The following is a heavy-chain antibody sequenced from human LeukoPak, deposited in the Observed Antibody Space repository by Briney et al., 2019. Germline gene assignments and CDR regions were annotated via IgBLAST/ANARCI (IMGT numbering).Heavy chain of an antibody. Sequence: ASVKVSCKASGYTFTGYYMHWVRQAPGQGLEWMGWINPNSGGTNYAQKFQGRVTMTRDTSISTAYMELSRLRSDDTAVYYCARSSRTSGYCSSTSCSYNWFDPWGQGTLVTVSS. CDR1: GYTFTGYY. V-gene: IGHV1-2*02. CDR3: ARSSRTSGYCSSTSCSYNWFDP. J-gene: IGHJ5*02. D-gene: IGHD2-2*01. CDR2: INPNSGGT.